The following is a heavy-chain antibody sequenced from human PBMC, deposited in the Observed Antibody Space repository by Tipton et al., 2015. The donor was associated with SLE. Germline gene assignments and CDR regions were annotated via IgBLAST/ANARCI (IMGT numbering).Heavy chain of an antibody. V-gene: IGHV3-13*04. CDR1: GFTFSSYD. Sequence: SLRLSCAASGFTFSSYDMHWVRQATGKGLEWVSAIGTAGDTYYPGSVKGRFTISRDNSKNTLYLPMNSLRAEDTAVYYCAKGERIAARPNFDLWGRGTLVTVSS. CDR2: IGTAGDT. J-gene: IGHJ2*01. D-gene: IGHD6-6*01. CDR3: AKGERIAARPNFDL.